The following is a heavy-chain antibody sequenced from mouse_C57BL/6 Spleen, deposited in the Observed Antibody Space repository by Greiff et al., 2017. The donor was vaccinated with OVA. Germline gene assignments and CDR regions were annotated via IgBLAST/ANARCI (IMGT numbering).Heavy chain of an antibody. Sequence: EVMLVESGGGLVKPGGSLKLSCAASGFTFSDYGMHWVRQAPEKGLEWVAYISSGGSTIYYAAIVKGRFTISRENAKNTLFLQMTSLRSEDTAMYYCAREITTVVPYYFDYWGQGTTLTVSS. CDR1: GFTFSDYG. D-gene: IGHD1-1*01. CDR3: AREITTVVPYYFDY. J-gene: IGHJ2*01. CDR2: ISSGGSTI. V-gene: IGHV5-17*01.